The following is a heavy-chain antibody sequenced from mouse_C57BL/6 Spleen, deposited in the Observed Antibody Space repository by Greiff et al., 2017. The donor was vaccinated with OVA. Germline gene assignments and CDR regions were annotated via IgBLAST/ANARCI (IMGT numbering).Heavy chain of an antibody. CDR3: ARGEIYYGNYAWFAY. CDR1: GYTFTSYW. D-gene: IGHD2-1*01. J-gene: IGHJ3*01. Sequence: LQESGAELVKPGASVKLSCKASGYTFTSYWMHWVKQRPGRGLEWIGRIDPNSGGTKYNEKFKSKATLTVDKPSSTAYMQLSSLTSEDSACYYCARGEIYYGNYAWFAYWGQGTLVTVSA. V-gene: IGHV1-72*01. CDR2: IDPNSGGT.